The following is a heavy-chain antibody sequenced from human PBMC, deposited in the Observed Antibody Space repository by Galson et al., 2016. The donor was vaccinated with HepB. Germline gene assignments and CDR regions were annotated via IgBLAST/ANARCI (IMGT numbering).Heavy chain of an antibody. D-gene: IGHD7-27*01. CDR1: GGSLSCYY. J-gene: IGHJ6*02. Sequence: SETLSLTCAVFGGSLSCYYWSWIRQPPGKRLEWIGEINHSGSTNYNPSLKSRVSISVDTSKNQFYLKLSSVSAADTAVYYCATLTGIRRNYYFGIDVWGQVTTVTVAS. CDR3: ATLTGIRRNYYFGIDV. CDR2: INHSGST. V-gene: IGHV4-34*01.